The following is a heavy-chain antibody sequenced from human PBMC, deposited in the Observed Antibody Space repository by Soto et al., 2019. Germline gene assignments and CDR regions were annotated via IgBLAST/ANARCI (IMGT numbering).Heavy chain of an antibody. V-gene: IGHV3-23*01. CDR2: INSNGGST. Sequence: EVQLLESGGGLVLPGGSLRLSCAASGFTFSSYAMSWVRQAPGKGLEWVSAINSNGGSTYYADSVKGRFPISRDNSKNMVYLQMKSLRAEDTAIYYCANRYGDYWGQGTLVTVSS. J-gene: IGHJ4*02. D-gene: IGHD3-9*01. CDR3: ANRYGDY. CDR1: GFTFSSYA.